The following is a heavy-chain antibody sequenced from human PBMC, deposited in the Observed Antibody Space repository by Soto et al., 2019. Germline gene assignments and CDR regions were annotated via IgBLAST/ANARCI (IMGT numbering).Heavy chain of an antibody. CDR1: GGSISSGGYY. D-gene: IGHD3-10*01. CDR3: ARVGWFGFYHWFDP. Sequence: ASETLSLTCTVSGGSISSGGYYWSWIRQHPGKGLEWIGYIYYSGSTYYNPSLKSRVTISVDTSKNQFSLKLSSVTAADTAVYYCARVGWFGFYHWFDPWGQGTLVTVSS. J-gene: IGHJ5*02. CDR2: IYYSGST. V-gene: IGHV4-30-4*08.